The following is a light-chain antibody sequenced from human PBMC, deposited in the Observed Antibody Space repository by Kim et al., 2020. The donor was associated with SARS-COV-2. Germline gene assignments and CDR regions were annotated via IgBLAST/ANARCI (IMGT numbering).Light chain of an antibody. V-gene: IGLV1-47*01. CDR2: RND. CDR3: AAWDDLLNVM. CDR1: SSNIGNNY. J-gene: IGLJ3*02. Sequence: QTVLTQPPSASGTPGQRVTISCSGSSSNIGNNYVYWYQQFPGMAPKVIIYRNDQRPSGVPDRFSGSKSGTSAFLAIRNLRSEDEADYYCAAWDDLLNVMFGTGTQLTVL.